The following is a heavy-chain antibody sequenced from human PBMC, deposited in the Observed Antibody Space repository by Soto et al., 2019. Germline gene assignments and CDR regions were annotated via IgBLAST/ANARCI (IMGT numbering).Heavy chain of an antibody. D-gene: IGHD4-17*01. CDR1: GGSISSSSYY. CDR3: ARGPYGGIGTFYYYGMDV. J-gene: IGHJ6*02. CDR2: IYYSGST. Sequence: SETLSLTCTVSGGSISSSSYYWGWIRQPPGKGLEWIGSIYYSGSTYYNPSLKSRVTISVDTSKNQFSLKLSSVTAADTAVYYCARGPYGGIGTFYYYGMDVWGQGTTVTVSS. V-gene: IGHV4-39*01.